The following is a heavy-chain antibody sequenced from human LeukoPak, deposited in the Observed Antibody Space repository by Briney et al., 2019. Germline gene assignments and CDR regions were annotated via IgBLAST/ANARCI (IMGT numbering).Heavy chain of an antibody. J-gene: IGHJ4*02. CDR2: TSFDGSDN. CDR3: ARDPRYCSGGSCYSSDY. V-gene: IGHV3-30*04. CDR1: GFTFSSYA. D-gene: IGHD2-15*01. Sequence: GSLRLSCAASGFTFSSYAMHWVRQAPGKGLKWVAVTSFDGSDNYYADSVKGRFTISRDNSKNTLYLQMNSLRPDDTAVYYCARDPRYCSGGSCYSSDYWGQGTLVTVSS.